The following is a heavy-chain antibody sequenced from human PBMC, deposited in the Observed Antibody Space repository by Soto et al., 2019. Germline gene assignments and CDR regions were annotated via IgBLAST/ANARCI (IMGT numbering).Heavy chain of an antibody. D-gene: IGHD3-10*01. CDR2: IYYSGST. CDR1: GGSISSGGYY. J-gene: IGHJ4*02. Sequence: PSETLSLTCTVSGGSISSGGYYWSWIRQHPGKGLEWIGYIYYSGSTYYNPSLKSRVTISVDTSKNQFSLKLSSVTAADTAVYYCARARGSGSLFDYWGQGTLVTVSS. V-gene: IGHV4-31*03. CDR3: ARARGSGSLFDY.